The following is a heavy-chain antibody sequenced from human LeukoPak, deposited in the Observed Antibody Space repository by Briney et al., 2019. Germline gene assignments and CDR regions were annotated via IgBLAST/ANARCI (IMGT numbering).Heavy chain of an antibody. Sequence: SGGSLRLSCAASGFTFSSYGMSWVRQAPGKGLEWVSAISGSGGSTYYADSVKGRFTISRDNSKNSLYLQMNSLRAEDTALYYCAKGVRITMVRGAFDIWGQGTMVTVSS. D-gene: IGHD3-10*01. CDR3: AKGVRITMVRGAFDI. J-gene: IGHJ3*02. CDR1: GFTFSSYG. V-gene: IGHV3-23*01. CDR2: ISGSGGST.